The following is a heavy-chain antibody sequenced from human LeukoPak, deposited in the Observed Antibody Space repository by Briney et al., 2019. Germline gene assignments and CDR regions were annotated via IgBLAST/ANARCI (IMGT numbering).Heavy chain of an antibody. J-gene: IGHJ3*02. CDR1: EFTFSTFW. CDR2: INSDGSST. CDR3: ARGRSPPEALGDVFEI. Sequence: PGGSLRLSCAASEFTFSTFWMHWVRQVPGKGLVWVSRINSDGSSTNYADSVEGRFTISRDNAKNTLYLQMNSLRAEDTSVYYCARGRSPPEALGDVFEIWGQGTMVTVSS. D-gene: IGHD1-14*01. V-gene: IGHV3-74*01.